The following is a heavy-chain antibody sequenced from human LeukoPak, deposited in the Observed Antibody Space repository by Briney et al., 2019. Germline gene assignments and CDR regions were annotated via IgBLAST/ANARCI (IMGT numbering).Heavy chain of an antibody. J-gene: IGHJ6*03. CDR2: INPNSGGT. CDR3: ARNHYYDSSGYYYYYYYSMDV. CDR1: GYTFTGYY. D-gene: IGHD3-22*01. Sequence: ASVKVSCKASGYTFTGYYMHWVRQAPGQGLEWMGWINPNSGGTNYAQKFQGRDTITADESTSTAYMELSSLRSEDTAVYYCARNHYYDSSGYYYYYYYSMDVWGKGTTVTISS. V-gene: IGHV1-2*02.